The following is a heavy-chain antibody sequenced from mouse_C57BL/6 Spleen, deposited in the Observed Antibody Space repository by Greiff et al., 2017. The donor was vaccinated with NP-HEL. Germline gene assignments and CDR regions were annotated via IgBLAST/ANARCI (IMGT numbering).Heavy chain of an antibody. D-gene: IGHD1-1*02. CDR3: ARKGSYEDFAY. V-gene: IGHV1-81*01. CDR2: IYPRSGNT. J-gene: IGHJ3*01. Sequence: QVQLKQSGAELARPGASVKLSCKASGYTFTSYGISWVKQRTGQGLEWIGEIYPRSGNTYYNEKFKGKAKLTADKSSSTAYMELRSLTSEDSAVYFCARKGSYEDFAYWGQGTLVTVSA. CDR1: GYTFTSYG.